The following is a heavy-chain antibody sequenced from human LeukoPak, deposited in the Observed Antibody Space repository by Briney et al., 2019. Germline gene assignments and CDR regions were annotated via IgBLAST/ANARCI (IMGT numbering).Heavy chain of an antibody. D-gene: IGHD1-26*01. Sequence: GGSLRLSCAASGFTFSSYWMSWVRQAPGKGLEWVANIKDDGSEKYYVDSMKGRFTISRDNAKNSLCLQMNSLRAEDTAVYYCARRLSGSYYAYFDCWGQGTLVTVSS. V-gene: IGHV3-7*01. CDR2: IKDDGSEK. CDR1: GFTFSSYW. CDR3: ARRLSGSYYAYFDC. J-gene: IGHJ4*02.